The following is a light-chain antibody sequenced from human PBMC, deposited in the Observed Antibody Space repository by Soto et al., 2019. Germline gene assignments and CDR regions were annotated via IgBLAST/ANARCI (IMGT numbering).Light chain of an antibody. CDR2: EVN. V-gene: IGLV2-18*01. J-gene: IGLJ2*01. CDR1: SSDVGAYNR. Sequence: QSALPQPPSVSASPGQSVTIPCTATSSDVGAYNRVSWYQQYPGTPPKLMISEVNNRPSGVPDRFSGSKSGNTASLTISGLQAEDEADYYCSLYTSSSTVAFGGGTKVTVL. CDR3: SLYTSSSTVA.